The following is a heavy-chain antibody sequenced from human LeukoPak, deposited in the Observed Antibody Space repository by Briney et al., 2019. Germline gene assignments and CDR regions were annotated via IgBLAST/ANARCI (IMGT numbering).Heavy chain of an antibody. CDR2: ISSSGGII. CDR1: GFTFSSCE. Sequence: GGSLRLSCAASGFTFSSCEMIWVRQAPGKGLEWGSYISSSGGIIYYVDSVKGRFTISRENAKNSLFLQMNSMRAEDTALYYCARERSHGDYVPFDYWGQGALVTVSS. J-gene: IGHJ4*02. CDR3: ARERSHGDYVPFDY. V-gene: IGHV3-48*03. D-gene: IGHD4-17*01.